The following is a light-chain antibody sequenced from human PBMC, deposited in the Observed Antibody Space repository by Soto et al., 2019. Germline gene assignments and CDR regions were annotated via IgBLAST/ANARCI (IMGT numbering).Light chain of an antibody. Sequence: QSVLTQPASVSGPPGQSITISCTGTTSDVGGYNYVSWYQQHPGKAPKVMIYEVNNRPSGVSNRFFGSKSGNTASLTISGLQAEDEADYYCSSYTTISSLVFGGGTKLTVL. J-gene: IGLJ2*01. CDR2: EVN. CDR3: SSYTTISSLV. V-gene: IGLV2-14*01. CDR1: TSDVGGYNY.